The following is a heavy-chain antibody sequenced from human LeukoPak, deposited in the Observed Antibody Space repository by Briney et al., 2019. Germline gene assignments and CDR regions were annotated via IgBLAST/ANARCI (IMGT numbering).Heavy chain of an antibody. J-gene: IGHJ4*02. CDR1: GGSISSHY. V-gene: IGHV4-59*11. Sequence: SETLSLTCTVSGGSISSHYWSWIRQPPGKGLEWIGYIYYSGSTNYNPSLKSRATISVDTSKNQFSLKLSSVTAADTAVYYCARDPSYSGSYFDYWGQGTLVTVSS. CDR3: ARDPSYSGSYFDY. CDR2: IYYSGST. D-gene: IGHD1-26*01.